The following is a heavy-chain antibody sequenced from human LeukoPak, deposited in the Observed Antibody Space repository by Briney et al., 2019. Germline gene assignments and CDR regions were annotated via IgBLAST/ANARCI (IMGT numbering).Heavy chain of an antibody. V-gene: IGHV1-69*04. CDR1: GGTFISYA. Sequence: ASVKVSCKASGGTFISYAISWVRQAPGQGLEWMGRIIPILGIANYAQKFQGRVTITADKSTSTAYMELSSLRSEDTAVYYCARSGSSSWSDYWGQGTLVTVSS. J-gene: IGHJ4*02. CDR2: IIPILGIA. D-gene: IGHD6-13*01. CDR3: ARSGSSSWSDY.